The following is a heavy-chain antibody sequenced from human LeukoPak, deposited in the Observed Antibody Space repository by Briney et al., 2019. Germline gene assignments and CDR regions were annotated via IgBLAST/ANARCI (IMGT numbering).Heavy chain of an antibody. J-gene: IGHJ4*02. CDR1: GYTFNKYC. D-gene: IGHD1-20*01. CDR3: ARDYNCNGNLDY. Sequence: GASVKVSCKASGYTFNKYCMHWVRQAPGQGLEWMGLISPTGGGTNSAQKFQGRVSMTRDTSISTTYMEMSRLRSDDTAVYYCARDYNCNGNLDYWGQGTLVTVSS. CDR2: ISPTGGGT. V-gene: IGHV1-2*02.